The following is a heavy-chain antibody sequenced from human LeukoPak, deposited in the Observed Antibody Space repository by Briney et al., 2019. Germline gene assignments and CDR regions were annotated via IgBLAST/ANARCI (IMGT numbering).Heavy chain of an antibody. Sequence: GGSLRLSCAASGFTFSSYSMNWVRQAPGKGLEWVSYISSSSSYIYYADSVKGRFTISRDNAKNSLYLQMNSLRAEDTAVYYCARDLTVTTGYYYYYMDVWGKGTTVTVSS. CDR1: GFTFSSYS. J-gene: IGHJ6*03. D-gene: IGHD4-17*01. CDR2: ISSSSSYI. V-gene: IGHV3-21*01. CDR3: ARDLTVTTGYYYYYMDV.